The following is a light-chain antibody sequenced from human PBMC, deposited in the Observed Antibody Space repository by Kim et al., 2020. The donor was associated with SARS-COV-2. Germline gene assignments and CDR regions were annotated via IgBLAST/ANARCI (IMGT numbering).Light chain of an antibody. CDR2: DAS. CDR3: QQSYNIPIT. V-gene: IGKV1-39*01. Sequence: AFVGDRVTITCRASEYISKYVNWYQQKGGKAPKLLVYDASTLHAGVPSRFSGSGSGTEFSLTISGLQPEDFATYYRQQSYNIPITFGQGTRLEIK. CDR1: EYISKY. J-gene: IGKJ5*01.